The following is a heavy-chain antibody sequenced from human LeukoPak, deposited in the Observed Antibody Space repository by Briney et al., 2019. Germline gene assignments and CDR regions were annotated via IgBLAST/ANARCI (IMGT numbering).Heavy chain of an antibody. D-gene: IGHD6-13*01. Sequence: ASVKVSCKASGYTFTSYDINWVRQATGQGLEWMGWMNPNSGNTGYAQKFQGRVTITRNTSISTAYMELSSLRSEDTAVYYCARATSSSWEYYYYYYYMDVWGKGATVTVSS. CDR1: GYTFTSYD. V-gene: IGHV1-8*03. CDR2: MNPNSGNT. CDR3: ARATSSSWEYYYYYYYMDV. J-gene: IGHJ6*03.